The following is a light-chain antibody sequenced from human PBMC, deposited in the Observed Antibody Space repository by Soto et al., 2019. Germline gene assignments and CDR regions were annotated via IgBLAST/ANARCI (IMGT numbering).Light chain of an antibody. Sequence: EIVLTQSPGTLSLSPGERATLSCRASQSLSSTFLAWYQQKPGQAPRLLIYAASSRAAGIPDRFSGSGSGTDFTLTISRLEPEDFAVYYCQQFGSSPPRLTFGGGTKVDIK. CDR3: QQFGSSPPRLT. V-gene: IGKV3-20*01. J-gene: IGKJ4*01. CDR2: AAS. CDR1: QSLSSTF.